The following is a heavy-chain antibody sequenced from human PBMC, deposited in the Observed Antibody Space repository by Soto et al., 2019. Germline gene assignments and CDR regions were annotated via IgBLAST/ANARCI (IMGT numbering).Heavy chain of an antibody. Sequence: GGSLRLSCATSGFTFSSYAMSWVRQAPGKGLEWVSAISGSGGSTYYADSVKGRFTISRDNSKNTLYLQMNSLRAEDTAVYYCANIIAAADFDYWGQGTLVTVSS. D-gene: IGHD6-13*01. CDR1: GFTFSSYA. CDR3: ANIIAAADFDY. V-gene: IGHV3-23*01. CDR2: ISGSGGST. J-gene: IGHJ4*02.